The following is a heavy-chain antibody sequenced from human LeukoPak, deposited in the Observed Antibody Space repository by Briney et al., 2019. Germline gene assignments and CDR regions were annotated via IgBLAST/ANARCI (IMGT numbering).Heavy chain of an antibody. J-gene: IGHJ6*03. CDR2: INSDGSST. CDR1: GFTFSSYW. D-gene: IGHD6-13*01. V-gene: IGHV3-74*01. CDR3: ARGYSSSWYVYYYYMDV. Sequence: GVLRLSCAASGFTFSSYWMHWVRQAPGKGLVWVSRINSDGSSTSYADSVRGRFTISRDNAKNTLYLQMNSLRAEDTAVYYCARGYSSSWYVYYYYMDVWGKGTTVTVSS.